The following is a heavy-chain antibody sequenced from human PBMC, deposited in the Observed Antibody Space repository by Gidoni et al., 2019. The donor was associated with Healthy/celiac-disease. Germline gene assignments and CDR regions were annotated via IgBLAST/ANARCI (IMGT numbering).Heavy chain of an antibody. V-gene: IGHV3-23*01. J-gene: IGHJ6*02. CDR2: ISGSGGST. Sequence: EVQLLESGGGLVQPGGSLRLSCAASGFTFSSYAMSWVRQAPGKGLEWVSAISGSGGSTYYADSVKGRFTISRDNSKNTLYLQMNSLRAEDTAVYYCAKEVGYCSGGSCYRYYYYYGMDVWGQGTTVTVSS. D-gene: IGHD2-15*01. CDR1: GFTFSSYA. CDR3: AKEVGYCSGGSCYRYYYYYGMDV.